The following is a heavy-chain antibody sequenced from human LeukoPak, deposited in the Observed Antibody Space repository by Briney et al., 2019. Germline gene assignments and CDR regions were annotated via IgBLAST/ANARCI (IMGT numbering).Heavy chain of an antibody. J-gene: IGHJ3*02. V-gene: IGHV1-8*01. CDR2: MNPNSGNT. D-gene: IGHD3-3*01. CDR3: ARGPASSNYYDFWSGYYAGAFDI. Sequence: GASVKVSCKASGYTFTSYDINWVRQATGQGLEWMGWMNPNSGNTGYAQKFQGRVTMTRNTSISTAYMELSSLRSEDTAVYYCARGPASSNYYDFWSGYYAGAFDIWGQETMVTVSS. CDR1: GYTFTSYD.